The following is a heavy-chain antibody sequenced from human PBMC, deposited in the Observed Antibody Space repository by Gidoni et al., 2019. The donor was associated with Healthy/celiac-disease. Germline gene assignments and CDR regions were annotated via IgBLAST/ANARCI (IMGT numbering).Heavy chain of an antibody. Sequence: QVQLQQWGAGLLQPSETLSLTCAVYGGSFSGYYWSWIRQPPGKGLEWIGEINHSGSTNYNPSLKSRVTISVDTSKNQFSLKLSSVTAADTAVYYCAGGPGYYGSGTYGGARDYWGQGTLVTVSS. CDR1: GGSFSGYY. J-gene: IGHJ4*02. CDR3: AGGPGYYGSGTYGGARDY. V-gene: IGHV4-34*01. CDR2: INHSGST. D-gene: IGHD3-10*01.